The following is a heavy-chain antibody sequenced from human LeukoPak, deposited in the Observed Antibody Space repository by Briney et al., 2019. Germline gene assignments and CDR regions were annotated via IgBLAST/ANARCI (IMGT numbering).Heavy chain of an antibody. J-gene: IGHJ4*02. CDR2: IHSTSGSI. CDR3: ASSERYSSSCYGPVDY. Sequence: GGSLRLSCAASGFTFSSYHMNWVRQAPGKGLEWLSYIHSTSGSIHYADSVKGRFTISRDNANNSLYLQMNSLRAEDTAVYYCASSERYSSSCYGPVDYWGQGTLVTVSS. V-gene: IGHV3-48*01. D-gene: IGHD6-13*01. CDR1: GFTFSSYH.